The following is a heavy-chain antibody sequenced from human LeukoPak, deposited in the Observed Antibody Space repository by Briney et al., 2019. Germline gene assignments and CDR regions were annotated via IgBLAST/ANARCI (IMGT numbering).Heavy chain of an antibody. Sequence: GGSLRLSCVDSGFTFTNAWMSWVRQAPGKGLEWIGRIKSRTDGETTNYAEPVRGRFTISRDDSKSAVYLQMNSLKIEDTAVYYCTTDLGTYYHGSQRLIPIDYWGQGTLVTVSS. CDR3: TTDLGTYYHGSQRLIPIDY. CDR1: GFTFTNAW. V-gene: IGHV3-15*01. J-gene: IGHJ4*02. D-gene: IGHD3-10*01. CDR2: IKSRTDGETT.